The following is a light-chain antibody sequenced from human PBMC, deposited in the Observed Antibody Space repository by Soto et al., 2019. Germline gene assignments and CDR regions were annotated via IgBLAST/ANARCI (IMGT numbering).Light chain of an antibody. CDR2: KVS. CDR1: QSLVYSDGNTY. CDR3: MQGTHWPPYT. Sequence: DVVMTQSPLSLPVTLGQPASISCRSSQSLVYSDGNTYLNWFQQRPGQSPRRLIYKVSNRDSGVPDRFSGSGSGTDVTLKISRVEADDVGVYYCMQGTHWPPYTFGQGTKLEIK. V-gene: IGKV2-30*01. J-gene: IGKJ2*01.